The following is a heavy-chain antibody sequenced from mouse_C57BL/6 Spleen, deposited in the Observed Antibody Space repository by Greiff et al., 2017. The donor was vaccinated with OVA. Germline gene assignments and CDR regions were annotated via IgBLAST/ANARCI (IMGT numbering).Heavy chain of an antibody. CDR3: ARYWDY. J-gene: IGHJ2*01. V-gene: IGHV1-50*01. Sequence: VQLQQPGAELVKPGASVKLSCKASGYTFTSYWMQWVKQRPGQGLEWIGEIDPSDSSTNYNQKFKSKATLTVDTSSSTAYMQLSSLTSEDSAVYYCARYWDYWGQGTTLTVSS. CDR1: GYTFTSYW. CDR2: IDPSDSST. D-gene: IGHD4-1*01.